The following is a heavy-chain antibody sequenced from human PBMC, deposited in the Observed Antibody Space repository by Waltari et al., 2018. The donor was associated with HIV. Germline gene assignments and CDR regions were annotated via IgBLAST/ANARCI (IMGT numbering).Heavy chain of an antibody. CDR1: GFVFSSYG. D-gene: IGHD2-2*01. V-gene: IGHV3-30*18. J-gene: IGHJ6*02. CDR2: ISYDGSNK. CDR3: AKEETRVFSSTSFYYYYGMDV. Sequence: QVQLVESGGGVVQPGGSLRLSCASSGFVFSSYGLHWFRQAPGKGLEWVAVISYDGSNKYYADSVKGRFTISRDHSKNMLYLQMNSLRAEDTAVYYCAKEETRVFSSTSFYYYYGMDVWGQGTTVTVSS.